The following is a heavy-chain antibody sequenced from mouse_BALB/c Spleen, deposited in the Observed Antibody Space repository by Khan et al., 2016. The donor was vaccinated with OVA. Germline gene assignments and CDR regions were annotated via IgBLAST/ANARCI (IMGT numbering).Heavy chain of an antibody. CDR2: TNPTNGRT. D-gene: IGHD1-1*01. CDR1: GYSFTSYW. V-gene: IGHV1S81*02. J-gene: IGHJ2*01. Sequence: QVQLQQSGAELVKAGASVKMSCKASGYSFTSYWMHWVKQRLGKGLEWFAETNPTNGRTYYNETFKRKATLTVDKSSSTAYLLLSGTQLEDSAALYWSRIKKIVATYFDYWGQGTTLTVSS. CDR3: SRIKKIVATYFDY.